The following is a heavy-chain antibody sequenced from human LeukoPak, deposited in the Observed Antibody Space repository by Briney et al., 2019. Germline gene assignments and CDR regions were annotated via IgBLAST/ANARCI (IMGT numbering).Heavy chain of an antibody. CDR1: GYIINNYW. V-gene: IGHV5-51*01. D-gene: IGHD2-15*01. CDR3: ARQEYCSGASCYTWFDP. Sequence: GESLKISCKGSGYIINNYWIAWVRQMPGKGLEWMGIIYPADSDIRYSPSFQGQVTISADKSISTAYLQWNSLKASDTAMYYCARQEYCSGASCYTWFDPWGQGTLVTVSS. J-gene: IGHJ5*02. CDR2: IYPADSDI.